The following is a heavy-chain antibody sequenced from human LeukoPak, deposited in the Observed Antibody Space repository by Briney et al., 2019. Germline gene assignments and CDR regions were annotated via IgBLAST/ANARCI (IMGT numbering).Heavy chain of an antibody. CDR3: ARDESYSSDN. CDR1: GFTFSSYW. Sequence: GGSLRLSCAASGFTFSSYWMHWVRQAPGKGLVWVSRINSDGSNAVYADSVRGRFTISRDNARNTVQLQMNSLGADDTAMYYCARDESYSSDNWGQGTLVTVSS. D-gene: IGHD4-11*01. CDR2: INSDGSNA. V-gene: IGHV3-74*01. J-gene: IGHJ4*02.